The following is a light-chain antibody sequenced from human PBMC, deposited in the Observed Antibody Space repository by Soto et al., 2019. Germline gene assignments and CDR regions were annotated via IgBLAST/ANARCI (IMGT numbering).Light chain of an antibody. J-gene: IGKJ1*01. CDR1: QSISGA. CDR2: GAS. CDR3: QQYVSSPRT. V-gene: IGKV3-20*01. Sequence: EIVVTPSPSILCLSPGGGATLPCGASQSISGALAWYQQKPGQAPRLLIYGASSRATGIPDRFSGSESGTDFTLTISSLEPEDFAVYYCQQYVSSPRTFGQGTKVDIK.